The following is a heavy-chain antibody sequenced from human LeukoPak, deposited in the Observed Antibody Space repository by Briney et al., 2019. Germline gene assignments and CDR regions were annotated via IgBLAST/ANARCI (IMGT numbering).Heavy chain of an antibody. J-gene: IGHJ6*02. CDR3: ARDHLATYSGSYYYYYGMDV. Sequence: PGGSLRLSCAASGLTFSTYVMRWVRQAPGKGLEWVSSITGSGDRTYYADSVKGRFTISRDNSKNTLYLQMNSLRAEDTAVYYCARDHLATYSGSYYYYYGMDVWGQGTTVTVSS. CDR2: ITGSGDRT. D-gene: IGHD1-26*01. V-gene: IGHV3-23*01. CDR1: GLTFSTYV.